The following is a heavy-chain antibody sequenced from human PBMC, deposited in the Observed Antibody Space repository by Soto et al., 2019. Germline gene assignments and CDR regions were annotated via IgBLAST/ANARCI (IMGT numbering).Heavy chain of an antibody. D-gene: IGHD6-13*01. CDR3: ERRPAAGLYYSYGMEA. Sequence: SETLSLPCAVSGGSISGSQWCSWVRLPPGQGLEWIGEISHTGPTNYNPSLKSRVTMSVDKPKNQFSLNLTSVTAADTAVYYCERRPAAGLYYSYGMEAWCQGTTV. J-gene: IGHJ6*02. V-gene: IGHV4-4*02. CDR1: GGSISGSQW. CDR2: ISHTGPT.